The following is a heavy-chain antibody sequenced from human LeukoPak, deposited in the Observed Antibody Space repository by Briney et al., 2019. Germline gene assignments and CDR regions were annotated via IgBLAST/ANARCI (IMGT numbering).Heavy chain of an antibody. D-gene: IGHD6-19*01. CDR3: ARDPSYSSGWYGTGDY. Sequence: ASVKVSCKASGYTFTGYYMHWVRQAPGQGLEWMGIINPSGGSTSYAQKFQGRVSMTRDMSTSTVYMELSSLRSEDTAVYYCARDPSYSSGWYGTGDYWGQGTLVTVSS. CDR1: GYTFTGYY. CDR2: INPSGGST. J-gene: IGHJ4*02. V-gene: IGHV1-46*01.